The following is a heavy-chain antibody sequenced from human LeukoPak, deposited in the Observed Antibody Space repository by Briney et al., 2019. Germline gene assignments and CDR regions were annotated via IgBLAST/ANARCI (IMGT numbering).Heavy chain of an antibody. D-gene: IGHD2-21*01. Sequence: GGSLRLSCAASGFTFSSYGMTWVRQAPGKGLEWVAFIRDDGSNKYYADSVKGRFTISRDNAKNSLYLQMNSLRAEDTAVYYCARDSPNEGILWWSIDYWGQGTLVTVSS. CDR1: GFTFSSYG. J-gene: IGHJ4*02. CDR2: IRDDGSNK. CDR3: ARDSPNEGILWWSIDY. V-gene: IGHV3-30*02.